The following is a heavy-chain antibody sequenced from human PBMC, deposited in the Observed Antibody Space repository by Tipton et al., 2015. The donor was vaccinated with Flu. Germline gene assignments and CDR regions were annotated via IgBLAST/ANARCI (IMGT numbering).Heavy chain of an antibody. CDR3: ARHEFWGSSGFEP. CDR2: LYHSGST. V-gene: IGHV4-38-2*02. J-gene: IGHJ5*02. CDR1: GYSMRSDYF. D-gene: IGHD6-19*01. Sequence: TLSLTCTVSGYSMRSDYFWGWIRQSPGKGLEWIGSLYHSGSTYYNPSLKGRVSISVDTSRNHFSLRLRSVTAADTAVYYCARHEFWGSSGFEPWGQGTPVTVSS.